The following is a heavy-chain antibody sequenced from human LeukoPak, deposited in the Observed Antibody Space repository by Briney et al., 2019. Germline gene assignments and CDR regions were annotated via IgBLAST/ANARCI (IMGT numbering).Heavy chain of an antibody. Sequence: PGGTLRLSRAASGFTFSTYSMNGVRHAPGKGLEWGSSITSSSSYIYYADPVKGRFTVSRDNAKNSLYLQINSLRVEDTAVYYCARPGILTGYSQIDYWGQGTLVTVSS. J-gene: IGHJ4*02. CDR2: ITSSSSYI. V-gene: IGHV3-21*01. CDR1: GFTFSTYS. CDR3: ARPGILTGYSQIDY. D-gene: IGHD7-27*01.